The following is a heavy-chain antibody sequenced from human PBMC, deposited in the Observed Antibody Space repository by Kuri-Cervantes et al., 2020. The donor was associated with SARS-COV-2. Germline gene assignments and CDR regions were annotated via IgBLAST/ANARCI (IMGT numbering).Heavy chain of an antibody. V-gene: IGHV3-48*03. CDR2: IGPSGTTK. CDR3: ARDLRLGKSLDY. J-gene: IGHJ4*02. D-gene: IGHD7-27*01. CDR1: GFTFSSCT. Sequence: GGSLRLSCEASGFTFSSCTVSWVRQAPGKGLEWVSNIGPSGTTKYYADSVKGRFAISRDNAKNSLYLQMSSLRAEDTAVYYCARDLRLGKSLDYWGQGTLVTVSS.